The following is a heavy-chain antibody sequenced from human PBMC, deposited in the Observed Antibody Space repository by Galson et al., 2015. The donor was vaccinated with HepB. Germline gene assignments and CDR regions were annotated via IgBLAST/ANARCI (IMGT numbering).Heavy chain of an antibody. Sequence: QSGAEVKKPGESLKISCKGSGYSFTSYWIGWVRQMPGKGLEWMGIIYPGDSDTRYSPSFQGQVTISADKSISTAYLQWSSPKASDTAMYYCARATYYYDSSGYSPCDYWGQGTLVTVSS. J-gene: IGHJ4*02. V-gene: IGHV5-51*03. D-gene: IGHD3-22*01. CDR1: GYSFTSYW. CDR3: ARATYYYDSSGYSPCDY. CDR2: IYPGDSDT.